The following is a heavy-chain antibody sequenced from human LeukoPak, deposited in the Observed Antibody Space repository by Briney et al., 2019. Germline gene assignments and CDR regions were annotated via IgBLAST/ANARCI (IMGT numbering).Heavy chain of an antibody. D-gene: IGHD2-2*01. CDR1: GYTFTVYW. J-gene: IGHJ5*01. CDR3: TRGILPARFDS. CDR2: INPKDGVS. Sequence: ASVRVSCKTSGYTFTVYWIHWVRQTPRQGFEWMGWINPKDGVSKSAQNFRGRVTMTRDTSTSTVYMDLNSLIYDDTAVYYCTRGILPARFDSWGQGTLVTVTS. V-gene: IGHV1-2*02.